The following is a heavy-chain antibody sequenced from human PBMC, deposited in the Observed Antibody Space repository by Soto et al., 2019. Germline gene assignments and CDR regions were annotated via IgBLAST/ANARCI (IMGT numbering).Heavy chain of an antibody. V-gene: IGHV4-59*01. J-gene: IGHJ3*02. CDR1: GGSISSYY. CDR2: IYYSRSI. D-gene: IGHD3-9*01. Sequence: PSETLSLTCTLTGGSISSYYWSWVRQPPGKGLEWIGYIYYSRSINYQPSLKSRVTISVDTSKNQFSLKLSSVTAADTAVYYCARGRVGRHFDWFISRAFDIWGQGTMVT. CDR3: ARGRVGRHFDWFISRAFDI.